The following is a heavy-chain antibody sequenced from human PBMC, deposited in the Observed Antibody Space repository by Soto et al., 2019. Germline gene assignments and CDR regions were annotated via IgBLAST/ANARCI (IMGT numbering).Heavy chain of an antibody. V-gene: IGHV1-69*13. CDR1: GYTFTTYY. Sequence: VASVKVSCKASGYTFTTYYMHWVRQAPGQGLEWMGGIIPIFGTANYAQKFQGRVTITADESTSTAYMELSSLRSEDTAVYYCARPQTMAGRDYYYGMDVWGQGTTVTVS. CDR3: ARPQTMAGRDYYYGMDV. D-gene: IGHD3-10*01. CDR2: IIPIFGTA. J-gene: IGHJ6*02.